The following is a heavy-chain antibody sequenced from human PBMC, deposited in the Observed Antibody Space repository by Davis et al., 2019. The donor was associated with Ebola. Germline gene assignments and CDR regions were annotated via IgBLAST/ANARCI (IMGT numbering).Heavy chain of an antibody. V-gene: IGHV3-11*06. CDR3: ARELAVAYFDY. CDR2: ISSSSSYI. CDR1: GFTFSDYY. D-gene: IGHD6-19*01. Sequence: GESLKISCAASGFTFSDYYMSWIRQAPGKGLEWVSSISSSSSYIYYADSVKGRFTISRDNAKNSLYLQMNSLRAEDTAVYYCARELAVAYFDYWGQGTLVTVSS. J-gene: IGHJ4*02.